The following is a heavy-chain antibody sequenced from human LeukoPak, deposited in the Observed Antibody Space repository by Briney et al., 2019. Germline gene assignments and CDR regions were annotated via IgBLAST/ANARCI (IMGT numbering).Heavy chain of an antibody. Sequence: PSETLSLTCTVSGGSISSYYWSWIRQPPGKGLEWIGYIYYSGSTNYNPSLKSRVTISVDTSKNQFSLKLSSVTAADTAVYYCARVVGATTQGAFDIWGQGTMVTVSS. V-gene: IGHV4-59*01. CDR3: ARVVGATTQGAFDI. J-gene: IGHJ3*02. CDR2: IYYSGST. D-gene: IGHD1-26*01. CDR1: GGSISSYY.